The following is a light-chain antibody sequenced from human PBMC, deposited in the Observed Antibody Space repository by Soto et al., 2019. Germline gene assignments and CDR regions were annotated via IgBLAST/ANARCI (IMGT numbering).Light chain of an antibody. J-gene: IGLJ1*01. CDR1: SSDVGAYNF. CDR3: MSFTSSNTNV. Sequence: QSALTQPASVSGSPGQSITISCTGTSSDVGAYNFVSWYQHYPDKAPKVVIYDVANRPPGVSYRFSASKSGNTASLTISGLQAEDEADYSCMSFTSSNTNVFGTGAKLSVL. V-gene: IGLV2-14*03. CDR2: DVA.